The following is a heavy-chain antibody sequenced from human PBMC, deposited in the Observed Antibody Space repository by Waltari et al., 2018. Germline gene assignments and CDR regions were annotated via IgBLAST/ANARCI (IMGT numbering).Heavy chain of an antibody. Sequence: EEQLVESGGGLVQPGDSLSLSCAASGFTFSSFWMNWVRQAPLKGPLGFSRISTDASETTYADSVKGRFTISRDNGKNTVSLQMSSLTVEDTAVDYCSANFQHWGQGTLVTVSS. V-gene: IGHV3-74*03. CDR3: SANFQH. CDR1: GFTFSSFW. D-gene: IGHD6-25*01. J-gene: IGHJ1*01. CDR2: ISTDASET.